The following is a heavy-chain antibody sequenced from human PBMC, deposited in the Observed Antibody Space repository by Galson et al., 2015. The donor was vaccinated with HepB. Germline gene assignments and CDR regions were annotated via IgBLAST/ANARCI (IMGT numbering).Heavy chain of an antibody. Sequence: SLRLSCAASGFTFSSYSMNWVRQAPGKGLEWVSSISSSSSYIYYADSVKGRFTISRDNAKNSLYLQMNSLRAEDTAVYYCARDQRGGGGGYDFWSGYGPYYFDYWGQGTLVTVTS. V-gene: IGHV3-21*01. CDR2: ISSSSSYI. CDR3: ARDQRGGGGGYDFWSGYGPYYFDY. CDR1: GFTFSSYS. J-gene: IGHJ4*02. D-gene: IGHD3-3*01.